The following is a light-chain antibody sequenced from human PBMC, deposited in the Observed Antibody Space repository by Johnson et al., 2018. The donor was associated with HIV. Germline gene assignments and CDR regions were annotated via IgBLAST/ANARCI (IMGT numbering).Light chain of an antibody. CDR1: SSNIGNNY. V-gene: IGLV1-51*01. Sequence: QPVLTQPPSVSAAPGQKVTISCSGSSSNIGNNYVSWYQQIPGTAPKLLIYDNNKRPSGIPARFSGSKSGTSATLGITGLQTGDEADYYCGTWDSSLSAGVFGTGTKVTVL. CDR2: DNN. CDR3: GTWDSSLSAGV. J-gene: IGLJ1*01.